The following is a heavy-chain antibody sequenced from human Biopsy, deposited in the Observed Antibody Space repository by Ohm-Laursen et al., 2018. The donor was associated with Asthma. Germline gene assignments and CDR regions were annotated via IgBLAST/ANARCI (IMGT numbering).Heavy chain of an antibody. CDR3: ARRITIFGVVQKDHGMDA. J-gene: IGHJ6*02. CDR1: GGSMTPTSHY. D-gene: IGHD3-3*01. CDR2: ISYGGKT. V-gene: IGHV4-39*01. Sequence: PSDTLSLTCTVSGGSMTPTSHYWDWIRQAPGKGLEWIGYISYGGKTSYNPSLKNRVTISRDTSKSQFSLRLTSVTAADTAVYFCARRITIFGVVQKDHGMDAWGQGTTVIVSS.